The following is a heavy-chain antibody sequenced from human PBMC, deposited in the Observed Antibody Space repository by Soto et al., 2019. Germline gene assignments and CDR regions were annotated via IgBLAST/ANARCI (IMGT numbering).Heavy chain of an antibody. Sequence: SVKVSCKASGFTFATSAMQWVRQARGQRLEWIGWIVVGSGNTNYAQKFQERVTITGDMSTSTAYMELSSLRSEDTAVYYCAARPPYSSRWYRFAYWGQGTLVTVSS. J-gene: IGHJ4*02. CDR2: IVVGSGNT. CDR1: GFTFATSA. CDR3: AARPPYSSRWYRFAY. D-gene: IGHD6-19*01. V-gene: IGHV1-58*02.